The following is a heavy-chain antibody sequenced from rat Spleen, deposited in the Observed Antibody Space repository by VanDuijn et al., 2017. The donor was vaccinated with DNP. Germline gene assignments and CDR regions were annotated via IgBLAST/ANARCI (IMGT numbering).Heavy chain of an antibody. D-gene: IGHD1-1*01. V-gene: IGHV5-20*01. CDR2: ITSTGGST. CDR3: TRDISGLFDY. CDR1: GFTFSYYG. Sequence: EVQLVESGGGSVQPGRSLKLSCAASGFTFSYYGMAWVRQAPKKGLEWVASITSTGGSTSYRDSVKGRFTISRDNAKSILYLQMDSLRSEDTATFYCTRDISGLFDYWGQGVMVTVSS. J-gene: IGHJ2*01.